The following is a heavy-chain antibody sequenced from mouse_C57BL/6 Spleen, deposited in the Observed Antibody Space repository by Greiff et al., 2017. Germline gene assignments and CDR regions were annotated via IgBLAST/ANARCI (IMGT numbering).Heavy chain of an antibody. D-gene: IGHD3-2*02. CDR1: GYTFTSYD. Sequence: VKLVESGPELVKPGASVKLSCKASGYTFTSYDINWVKQRPGQGLEWIGWIYPRDGSTKYNEKFKGKATLTVDTSSSTAYMELHSLTSEDSAVYFCARRGSGYGYYAMDYWGQGTSVTVSS. V-gene: IGHV1-85*01. J-gene: IGHJ4*01. CDR3: ARRGSGYGYYAMDY. CDR2: IYPRDGST.